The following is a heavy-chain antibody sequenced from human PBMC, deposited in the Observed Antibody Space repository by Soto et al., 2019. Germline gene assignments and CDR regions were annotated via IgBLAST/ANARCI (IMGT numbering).Heavy chain of an antibody. V-gene: IGHV5-10-1*01. CDR1: GYKFTTFW. D-gene: IGHD2-15*01. CDR3: AIPASGGSRDVFDF. CDR2: IDPTDSFT. J-gene: IGHJ3*01. Sequence: PGESLKISCKASGYKFTTFWLNWVRQTPGKGLEWLGRIDPTDSFTNYSPPFEGHVTISVDRSISTAYLQWNSLQASDTAIYYCAIPASGGSRDVFDFWGQGTTVTVSS.